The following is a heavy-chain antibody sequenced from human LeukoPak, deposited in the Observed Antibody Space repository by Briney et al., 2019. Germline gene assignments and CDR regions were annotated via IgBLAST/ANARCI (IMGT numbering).Heavy chain of an antibody. D-gene: IGHD4-17*01. J-gene: IGHJ3*02. CDR1: GGSISSYY. CDR2: IYYSGST. CDR3: ARDYGLGAFDI. Sequence: SETLSLTCTVSGGSISSYYWSWVRQPPGKGLEWIGYIYYSGSTNYNPSLKSRVTISVDTSKNQFSLKLSSVTAADTAVYYCARDYGLGAFDIWGQGTMVTVSS. V-gene: IGHV4-59*01.